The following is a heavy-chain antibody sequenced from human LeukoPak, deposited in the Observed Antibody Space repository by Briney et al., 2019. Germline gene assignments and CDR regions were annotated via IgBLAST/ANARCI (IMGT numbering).Heavy chain of an antibody. CDR2: IWYDGSNK. J-gene: IGHJ4*02. D-gene: IGHD1-14*01. V-gene: IGHV3-33*01. CDR3: ARGVETDSLTDY. CDR1: GFTFSNYG. Sequence: GRSLRLSCAASGFTFSNYGMHWVRQSPGKGLEWVAVIWYDGSNKYYADSVKGRFTISRDNAKNTLYLQMNSLRAEDTAVYYCARGVETDSLTDYWGQGTLVTVSS.